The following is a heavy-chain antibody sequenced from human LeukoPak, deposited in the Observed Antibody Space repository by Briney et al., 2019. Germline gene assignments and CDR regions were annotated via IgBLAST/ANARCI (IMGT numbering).Heavy chain of an antibody. CDR2: ISSSGSTI. Sequence: GGSLRLSCAASGFTFSSYEMNWVRQAPGKGLEWVSYISSSGSTIYYAESVKGRFTISRDNAKNSLYLQMNSLRAEDTAVYYCAREVLLWFGEFLAGGDNWFDPWGQGTLVTVSS. CDR3: AREVLLWFGEFLAGGDNWFDP. CDR1: GFTFSSYE. D-gene: IGHD3-10*01. J-gene: IGHJ5*02. V-gene: IGHV3-48*03.